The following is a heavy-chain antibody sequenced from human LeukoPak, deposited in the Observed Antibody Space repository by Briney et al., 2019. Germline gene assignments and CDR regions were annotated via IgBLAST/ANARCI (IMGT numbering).Heavy chain of an antibody. Sequence: SETLSLTCTVSGDSISSYYWTWIRQPPGKGLEWIGYIYYSGSTNYNPSLKSRVTISVDTSKNQFSLKLSSVAAADTAVYYCARGVADYAYVWRSYRLDYWGQGTLVTVSS. V-gene: IGHV4-59*01. CDR2: IYYSGST. CDR1: GDSISSYY. J-gene: IGHJ4*02. D-gene: IGHD3-16*02. CDR3: ARGVADYAYVWRSYRLDY.